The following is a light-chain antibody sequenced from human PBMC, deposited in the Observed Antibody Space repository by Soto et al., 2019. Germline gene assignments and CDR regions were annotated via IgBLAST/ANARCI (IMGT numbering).Light chain of an antibody. CDR3: QQYKSYSRM. CDR1: QSISSW. J-gene: IGKJ1*01. CDR2: DAS. V-gene: IGKV1-5*01. Sequence: DIQMTQSPSTLSASVGYRVTITGRASQSISSWLAWYQQKPGKAPKLLIYDASTLESGVPSRFTGRGSGTEFTLTISSLQPEDFATYYCQQYKSYSRMFGQGTKVDI.